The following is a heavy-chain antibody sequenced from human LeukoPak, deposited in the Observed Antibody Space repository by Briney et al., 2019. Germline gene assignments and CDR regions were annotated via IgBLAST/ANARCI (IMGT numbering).Heavy chain of an antibody. CDR2: INTDGGNT. CDR3: ARDPYCSSTGCYNLYYYGMDV. CDR1: GFTFSNYW. V-gene: IGHV3-74*01. D-gene: IGHD2-2*02. Sequence: GESLRLSCAASGFTFSNYWMHWVRQAPGKGLVWISRINTDGGNTNYAGSVKGRFTVSRENAQNTLYLQMNSLRAEDTAVYYCARDPYCSSTGCYNLYYYGMDVWGQGTTVTVSS. J-gene: IGHJ6*02.